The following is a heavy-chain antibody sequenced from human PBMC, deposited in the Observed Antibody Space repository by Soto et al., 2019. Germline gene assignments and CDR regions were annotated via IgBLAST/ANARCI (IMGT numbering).Heavy chain of an antibody. J-gene: IGHJ4*02. CDR1: GGSFSGYY. CDR3: ARAPPRRGYSYGPLDY. Sequence: ETLSLTCAVYGGSFSGYYWSWIRQPPGKGLEWIGEINHSGSTNYNPSLKSRVTISVDTSKNQFSLKLSSVTAADTAVYYCARAPPRRGYSYGPLDYWGQGTLVTVSS. V-gene: IGHV4-34*01. CDR2: INHSGST. D-gene: IGHD5-18*01.